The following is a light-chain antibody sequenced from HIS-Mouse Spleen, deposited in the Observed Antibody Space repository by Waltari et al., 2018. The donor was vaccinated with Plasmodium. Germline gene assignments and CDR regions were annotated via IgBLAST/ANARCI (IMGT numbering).Light chain of an antibody. CDR3: YSTDSSGNHRV. J-gene: IGLJ3*02. CDR1: ALTTKY. CDR2: EDS. V-gene: IGLV3-10*01. Sequence: SYELTQPPSVSVSPAQTARITCSGDALTTKYDYSYQQQPGQAPVLVIYEDSKRPTGIPERFSGSSAGTMATLTISGAQVEDEADYYCYSTDSSGNHRVCGGGTKLTVL.